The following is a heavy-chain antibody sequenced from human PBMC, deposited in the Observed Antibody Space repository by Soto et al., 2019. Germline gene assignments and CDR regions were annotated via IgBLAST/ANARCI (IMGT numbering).Heavy chain of an antibody. CDR3: AKDLLSSFTRRRSGDY. CDR1: GFTFTDFA. J-gene: IGHJ4*02. D-gene: IGHD3-16*02. Sequence: EVQLLESGGGLVQPGGSLRLSCAASGFTFTDFAMSWVRQAPGKGLEWVSGISGSGSRAYYADSVVGRFTITRDNSKNILFLQMDSLRAEDTAQYYCAKDLLSSFTRRRSGDYWGQGTLVSVSS. V-gene: IGHV3-23*01. CDR2: ISGSGSRA.